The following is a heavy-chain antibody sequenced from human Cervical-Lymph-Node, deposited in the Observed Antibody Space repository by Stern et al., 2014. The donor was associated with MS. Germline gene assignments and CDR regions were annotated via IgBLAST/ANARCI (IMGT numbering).Heavy chain of an antibody. CDR2: IYPDDSDT. CDR3: ARRGMDV. CDR1: GYSFNIYW. J-gene: IGHJ6*02. Sequence: EVQLVESGAAVKKPGESLTISCKGFGYSFNIYWIAWVRQRPGKGLEWMWIIYPDDSDTGYSPSFQGQVTFSVDKSISAAYLQWSSLKPSNTATYFCARRGMDVWGQGTSVTVSS. V-gene: IGHV5-51*01.